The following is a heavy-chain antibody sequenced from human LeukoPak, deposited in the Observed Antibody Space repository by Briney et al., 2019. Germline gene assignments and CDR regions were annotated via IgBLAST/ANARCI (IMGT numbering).Heavy chain of an antibody. CDR3: ARSYTSYTPFDY. CDR2: IYYSGST. CDR1: GGSLSSYY. D-gene: IGHD2-2*02. V-gene: IGHV4-59*08. Sequence: PSETLSLTCTVSGGSLSSYYWSWIRQPPGKGLEWIGYIYYSGSTNYNPSLKSRVTISVDTSKNQFSLKLSSVTAADTAVYYCARSYTSYTPFDYWGQGTLVTVSS. J-gene: IGHJ4*02.